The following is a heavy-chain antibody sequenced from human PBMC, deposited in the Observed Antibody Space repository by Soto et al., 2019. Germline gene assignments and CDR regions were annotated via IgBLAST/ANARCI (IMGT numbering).Heavy chain of an antibody. CDR3: ARHARYYDILTGYSTLSWFDP. J-gene: IGHJ5*02. V-gene: IGHV4-59*08. D-gene: IGHD3-9*01. Sequence: PSETLSLTCTVSGGSISNYCWSWIRQPPGKGLEWIGYIYYSGSTNYNPSLKSRVTISVDTSKNQFSLKLNSVTAADTAVYYCARHARYYDILTGYSTLSWFDPWGQGTLVTVSS. CDR1: GGSISNYC. CDR2: IYYSGST.